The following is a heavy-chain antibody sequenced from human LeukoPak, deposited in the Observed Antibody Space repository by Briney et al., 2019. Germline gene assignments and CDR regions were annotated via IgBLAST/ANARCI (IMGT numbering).Heavy chain of an antibody. CDR2: INPKTGGT. J-gene: IGHJ3*02. V-gene: IGHV1-2*02. CDR3: ARVNYYDSSGYYVDAFDI. Sequence: GASVKVSCKASGYTFRGYYIHWVRQAPGLGLEWMGWINPKTGGTKYAEKFQGRVTMTRDRFISTAYMELSRLRSDDTAVYYCARVNYYDSSGYYVDAFDIWGQGTMATVSS. D-gene: IGHD3-22*01. CDR1: GYTFRGYY.